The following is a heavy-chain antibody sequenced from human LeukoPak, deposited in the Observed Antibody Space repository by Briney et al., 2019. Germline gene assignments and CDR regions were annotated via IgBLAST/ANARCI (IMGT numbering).Heavy chain of an antibody. CDR1: KFTFSNYW. CDR3: ARIDFETGRGAFDI. J-gene: IGHJ3*02. V-gene: IGHV3-7*01. D-gene: IGHD3/OR15-3a*01. Sequence: GGSLRLSCAASKFTFSNYWMSWVRQAQGGGLEWVANIKQDGSEEYYVDSVKGRFTISRDNAKNSLYLQMNSLRAEDTAVYYCARIDFETGRGAFDIWGQGTVVTVSS. CDR2: IKQDGSEE.